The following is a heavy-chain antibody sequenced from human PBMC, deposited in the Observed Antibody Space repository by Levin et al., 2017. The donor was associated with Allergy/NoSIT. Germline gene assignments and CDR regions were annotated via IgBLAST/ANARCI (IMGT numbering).Heavy chain of an antibody. CDR1: GFTFDDYG. V-gene: IGHV3-20*01. CDR2: INWNGGST. J-gene: IGHJ4*02. CDR3: ARWYYYDSSGYYPFDY. D-gene: IGHD3-22*01. Sequence: LSLTCAASGFTFDDYGMSWVRQAPGKGLEWVSGINWNGGSTGYADSVKGRFTISRDNAKNSLYLQMNSLRAEDTALYHCARWYYYDSSGYYPFDYWGQGTLVTVSS.